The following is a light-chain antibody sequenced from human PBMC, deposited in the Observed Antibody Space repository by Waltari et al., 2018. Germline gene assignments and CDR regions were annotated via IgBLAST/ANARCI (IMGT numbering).Light chain of an antibody. Sequence: EIVLTQSPGTLSLSPGEGATLSCRASQSVSNNNLAWYQHTPGQAPRLLIYGASSRPTCIPDRVSASGSGTDFTLTISRLQPGDFAMYYCQQYGTSPGTFGQGTKVEIK. J-gene: IGKJ1*01. CDR3: QQYGTSPGT. CDR1: QSVSNNN. V-gene: IGKV3-20*01. CDR2: GAS.